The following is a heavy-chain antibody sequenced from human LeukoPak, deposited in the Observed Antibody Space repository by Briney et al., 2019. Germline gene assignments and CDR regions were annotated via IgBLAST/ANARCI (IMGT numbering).Heavy chain of an antibody. CDR3: ARGLGTVTTLVDY. V-gene: IGHV3-48*04. Sequence: PGGSLRLSCAASGFTFSSYSMNWVRQAPGKGLEWVSYISSSSSTIYYADSVKDRFTISRDNAKNSLYLQMNSLRAEDTAVYYCARGLGTVTTLVDYWGQGTLVTVSS. D-gene: IGHD4-11*01. CDR2: ISSSSSTI. J-gene: IGHJ4*02. CDR1: GFTFSSYS.